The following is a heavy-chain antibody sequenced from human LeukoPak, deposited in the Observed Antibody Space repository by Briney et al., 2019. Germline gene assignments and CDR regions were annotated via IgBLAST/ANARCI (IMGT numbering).Heavy chain of an antibody. CDR1: GFTFSSYG. D-gene: IGHD6-6*01. CDR3: ARDVTSSYGPIEY. Sequence: GGSLRLSCAASGFTFSSYGMHWVRQAPGKGLEWVAVIWYGGSNKYYADSVKGRFTISRDNSKNTLYMQMSSLRAEDTAVYYCARDVTSSYGPIEYWGQGTLVAAAS. V-gene: IGHV3-33*08. J-gene: IGHJ4*02. CDR2: IWYGGSNK.